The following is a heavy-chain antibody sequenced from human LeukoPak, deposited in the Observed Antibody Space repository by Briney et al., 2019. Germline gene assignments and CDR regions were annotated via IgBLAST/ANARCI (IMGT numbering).Heavy chain of an antibody. V-gene: IGHV1-46*01. CDR1: GYTFTSYY. Sequence: ASVKVSCKASGYTFTSYYMHWVRQAPGLGLEWMGIINPSAGSTNYAQKFQGRVTMTRDTSTSTVYMELSSLRSEDTAVYYCARVTYYDFWSIPDNYFDYWGQGTLVTVSS. CDR3: ARVTYYDFWSIPDNYFDY. CDR2: INPSAGST. D-gene: IGHD3-3*01. J-gene: IGHJ4*02.